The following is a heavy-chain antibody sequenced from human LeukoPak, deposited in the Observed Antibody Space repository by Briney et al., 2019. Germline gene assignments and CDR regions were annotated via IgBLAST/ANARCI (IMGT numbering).Heavy chain of an antibody. V-gene: IGHV4-39*07. CDR2: INHSGST. D-gene: IGHD5-18*01. CDR1: GGSISSSSYY. J-gene: IGHJ4*02. Sequence: SETLSLTCTVSGGSISSSSYYWSWIRQPPGKGLEWIGEINHSGSTNYNPSLKSRVTISVDTSKNQFSLKLSSVTAADTAVYYCASGYSYGPDYWGQGTLVTVSS. CDR3: ASGYSYGPDY.